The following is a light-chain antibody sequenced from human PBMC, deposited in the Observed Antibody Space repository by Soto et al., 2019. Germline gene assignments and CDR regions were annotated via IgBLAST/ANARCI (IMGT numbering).Light chain of an antibody. Sequence: EIVLTQSPGTLSLSPGERATLSCRASQSVSNSYLAWYQQKPGQAPRLLIYGASSRATGIPDTFSGSGSGTDFTLTISRLEPEDFAVYYCHQYGSSPWTFGQGTQVDIK. V-gene: IGKV3-20*01. J-gene: IGKJ1*01. CDR1: QSVSNSY. CDR3: HQYGSSPWT. CDR2: GAS.